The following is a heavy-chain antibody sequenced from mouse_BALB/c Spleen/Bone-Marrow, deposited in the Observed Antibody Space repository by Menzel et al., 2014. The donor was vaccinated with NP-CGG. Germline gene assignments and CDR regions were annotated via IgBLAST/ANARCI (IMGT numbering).Heavy chain of an antibody. Sequence: QVPLQQSGADLVRPGASVKLSCKASGYSFTSYWMNWVKQRPGQGLEWIGMIHPSDTETRLNQRFKDKATLTVDKSSXTAYMQLSSPTSEDSAVYYCARLEGNYGSTFAYWGQGTLVTVSA. J-gene: IGHJ3*01. V-gene: IGHV1-74*01. CDR1: GYSFTSYW. CDR3: ARLEGNYGSTFAY. D-gene: IGHD1-1*01. CDR2: IHPSDTET.